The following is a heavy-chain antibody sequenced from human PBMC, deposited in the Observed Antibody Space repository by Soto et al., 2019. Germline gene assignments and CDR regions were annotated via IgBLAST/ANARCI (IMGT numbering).Heavy chain of an antibody. CDR3: AKPTATSDWYYSYGWDV. D-gene: IGHD4-4*01. J-gene: IGHJ6*02. CDR2: TSYDGSNT. Sequence: QVQLVESGGGVVQPGRSLRLSCAASGFTFRTYGMHWVRQVPGKGLAWVAVTSYDGSNTYYADSVKGRFIISRDNSKNTLYLHMSSLRADDTAVYWCAKPTATSDWYYSYGWDVWGQGTTVTVSS. V-gene: IGHV3-30*18. CDR1: GFTFRTYG.